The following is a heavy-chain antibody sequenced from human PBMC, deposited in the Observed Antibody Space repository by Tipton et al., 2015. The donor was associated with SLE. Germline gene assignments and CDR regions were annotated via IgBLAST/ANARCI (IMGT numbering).Heavy chain of an antibody. CDR3: ARGFFHDYWSAEQGRKIFYFDN. CDR2: VFYGRRY. Sequence: TLSLTCTVPNGSITSLYDYWGWVRQPPGKGLEWLGSVFYGRRYYYNASLRSRVTISVDTVKTQVSLKLTSVTAADTAMYFCARGFFHDYWSAEQGRKIFYFDNWGQGALVTVSS. CDR1: NGSITSLYDY. V-gene: IGHV4-39*07. D-gene: IGHD3-3*01. J-gene: IGHJ4*02.